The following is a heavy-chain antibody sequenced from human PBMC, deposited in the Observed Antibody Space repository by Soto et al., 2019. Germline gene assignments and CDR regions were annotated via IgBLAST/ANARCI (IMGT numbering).Heavy chain of an antibody. CDR1: GFTFSSYA. J-gene: IGHJ4*02. Sequence: GGSLRLSCAASGFTFSSYAMSWVRQAPGKGLEWVSSISGSGGGTYYADSVKGRFTISRDNSKNTLYLQMNSLRAEDTAVYYCAKDSGGYSYGYYFDYWGQGTLVTVSS. CDR3: AKDSGGYSYGYYFDY. CDR2: ISGSGGGT. D-gene: IGHD5-18*01. V-gene: IGHV3-23*01.